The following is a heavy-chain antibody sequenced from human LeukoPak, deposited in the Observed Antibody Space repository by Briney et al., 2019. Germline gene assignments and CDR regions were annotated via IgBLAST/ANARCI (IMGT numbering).Heavy chain of an antibody. Sequence: SETLSLTCTVSGGSTSSYYWSWIRQPPGKGLEWIGYIYYSGSTNYNPSLKSRVTISVDTSKNQFSLKLSSVTAADTAVYYCARDRSGPAATFGYGPQYYYYGMDVWGQGTTVTVSS. D-gene: IGHD2-2*01. V-gene: IGHV4-59*01. J-gene: IGHJ6*02. CDR1: GGSTSSYY. CDR2: IYYSGST. CDR3: ARDRSGPAATFGYGPQYYYYGMDV.